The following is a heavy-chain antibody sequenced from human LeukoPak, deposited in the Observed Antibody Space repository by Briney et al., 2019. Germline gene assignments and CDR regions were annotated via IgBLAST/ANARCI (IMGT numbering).Heavy chain of an antibody. J-gene: IGHJ4*02. CDR2: INHSGST. CDR1: GGSISSSRDY. D-gene: IGHD3-10*01. V-gene: IGHV4-39*07. Sequence: PSETLSLTCIVSGGSISSSRDYWAWIRQPPGKGLEWIGEINHSGSTNYNPSLKSRVTISVDTSKNQFSLKLSSVTAADTAVYYCARAGITMVRGKDYWGQGTLVTVSS. CDR3: ARAGITMVRGKDY.